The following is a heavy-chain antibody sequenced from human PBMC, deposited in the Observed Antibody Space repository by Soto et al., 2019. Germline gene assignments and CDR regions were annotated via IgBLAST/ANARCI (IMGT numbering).Heavy chain of an antibody. D-gene: IGHD2-8*02. CDR1: GVTFSSYS. CDR2: ISSSSSYI. Sequence: GGSRRLSWASSGVTFSSYSRNWVRQAPGKGLEWVSSISSSSSYIYYADSVKGRFTISRDNAKNSLYLQMNSLRAEDTAVYYCARERAQILGPNTDYYSGMDVWGQGTTVTVSS. V-gene: IGHV3-21*01. J-gene: IGHJ6*02. CDR3: ARERAQILGPNTDYYSGMDV.